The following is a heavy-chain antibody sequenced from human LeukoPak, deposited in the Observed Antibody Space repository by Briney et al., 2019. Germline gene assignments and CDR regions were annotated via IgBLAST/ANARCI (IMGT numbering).Heavy chain of an antibody. CDR3: AKLFHWFYFDY. V-gene: IGHV3-23*01. J-gene: IGHJ4*02. CDR2: ISGSGGST. D-gene: IGHD3-9*01. CDR1: GFTFSSYA. Sequence: GGSLRLSCAASGFTFSSYAMSWGRQAPGKGVEWVSAISGSGGSTYYADSVKGRFTISRDNSKNTLYLQMNSLRAEDTAVYYCAKLFHWFYFDYWGQGTLVTVSS.